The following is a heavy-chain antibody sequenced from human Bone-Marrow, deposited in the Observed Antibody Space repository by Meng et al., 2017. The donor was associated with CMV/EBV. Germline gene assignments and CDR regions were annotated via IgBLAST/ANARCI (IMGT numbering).Heavy chain of an antibody. J-gene: IGHJ1*01. V-gene: IGHV3-74*01. Sequence: GESLKISCTASGFSFNNFWMHWVRQGPGKGLVWVSHIFGDGSRTTYAGAVKGRFTISRDSAKNTVYLQMNSLRVEDTGIYYCVRDNSGVEHWGQGTLVTVSS. D-gene: IGHD3-10*01. CDR3: VRDNSGVEH. CDR2: IFGDGSRT. CDR1: GFSFNNFW.